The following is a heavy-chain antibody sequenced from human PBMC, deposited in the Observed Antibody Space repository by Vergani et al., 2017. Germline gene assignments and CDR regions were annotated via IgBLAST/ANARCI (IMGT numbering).Heavy chain of an antibody. CDR2: IKGDGSST. V-gene: IGHV3-74*01. D-gene: IGHD6-6*01. CDR3: AKGYSSSPRDYYCYIDV. Sequence: EVQLVESGGGLVQPGGSLRLSCAASGFTFSRYWLHWVRQAPGKGLVWVSRIKGDGSSTIYADSVKGRFPISRDNAKNTLYLQMNSLRPEDTALYYCAKGYSSSPRDYYCYIDVWGNGTTVTVSS. J-gene: IGHJ6*03. CDR1: GFTFSRYW.